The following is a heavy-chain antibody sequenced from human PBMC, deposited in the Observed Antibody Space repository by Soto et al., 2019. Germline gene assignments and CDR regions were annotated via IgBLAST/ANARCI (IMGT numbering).Heavy chain of an antibody. J-gene: IGHJ6*02. Sequence: GGSLRLSCVGSGFTFSTYSINWVRQAPGKGLEWVSSISSRSDIYYADSVKGRFTISRDNAKNSVSLQMNSLRTEDTAVYYCAREYTAWPLAYGLDVWGQGTTVTVSS. D-gene: IGHD2-2*02. CDR1: GFTFSTYS. CDR3: AREYTAWPLAYGLDV. CDR2: ISSRSDI. V-gene: IGHV3-21*01.